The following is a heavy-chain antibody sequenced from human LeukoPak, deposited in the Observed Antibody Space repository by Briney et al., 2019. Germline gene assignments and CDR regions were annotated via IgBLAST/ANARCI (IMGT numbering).Heavy chain of an antibody. Sequence: SETLSFTCTVSGGSISSSSYYWGWIRQPPGKGLEWIGSIYYSGSTYYNPSLKSRVTISVDTSKNQFSLKLSSVTAADTAVYYCARHRLGSGWSPLDYWGQGTLVTVSS. CDR3: ARHRLGSGWSPLDY. CDR1: GGSISSSSYY. J-gene: IGHJ4*02. V-gene: IGHV4-39*01. D-gene: IGHD6-19*01. CDR2: IYYSGST.